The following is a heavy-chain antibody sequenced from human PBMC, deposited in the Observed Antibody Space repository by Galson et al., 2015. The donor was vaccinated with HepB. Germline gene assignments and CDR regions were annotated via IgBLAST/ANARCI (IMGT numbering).Heavy chain of an antibody. CDR1: GFTFSSYA. CDR3: AKGPSRRWLQLWPAGYFDY. D-gene: IGHD5-24*01. J-gene: IGHJ4*02. Sequence: SLRLSCAASGFTFSSYAMSWVRQAPGKGLEWVSAISGSGGSTYYADSVKGRFTISRDNSKNTLYLQMNSLRAEDTAVYYCAKGPSRRWLQLWPAGYFDYWGQGTLVTVSS. CDR2: ISGSGGST. V-gene: IGHV3-23*01.